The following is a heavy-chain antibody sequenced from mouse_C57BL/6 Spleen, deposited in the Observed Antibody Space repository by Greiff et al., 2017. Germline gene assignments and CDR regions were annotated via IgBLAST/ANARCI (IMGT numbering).Heavy chain of an antibody. CDR2: IGPSDSYT. CDR3: ARLTTGGYYYAMDY. Sequence: VQLQQPGAELVLPGASVKLSCKASGYTFTSYWMHWVQQRPGQGLEWIGEIGPSDSYTNYNQKFKGKSTLTVDKSSSTAYMQLSSLTSEDSAVYYCARLTTGGYYYAMDYWGQGTSVTVSS. V-gene: IGHV1-69*01. CDR1: GYTFTSYW. J-gene: IGHJ4*01. D-gene: IGHD1-1*01.